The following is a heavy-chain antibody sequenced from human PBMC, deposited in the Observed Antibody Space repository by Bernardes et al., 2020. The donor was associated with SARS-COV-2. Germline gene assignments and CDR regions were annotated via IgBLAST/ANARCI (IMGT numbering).Heavy chain of an antibody. D-gene: IGHD2-2*01. V-gene: IGHV3-30*01. J-gene: IGHJ5*02. CDR1: GFTFSSYA. CDR2: ISYDGSNK. CDR3: ARGAPVGYCSSTSCYPGWFDP. Sequence: SLRLSCAASGFTFSSYAMHWVRQAPGKGLEWVAVISYDGSNKYYADSVKGRFTISRDNSKNTLYLQMNSLRAEDTAVYYCARGAPVGYCSSTSCYPGWFDPWGQGTLVTVSS.